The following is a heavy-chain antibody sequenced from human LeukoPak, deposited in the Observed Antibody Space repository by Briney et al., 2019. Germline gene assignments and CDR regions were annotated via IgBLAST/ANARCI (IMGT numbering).Heavy chain of an antibody. CDR3: AKDRHYYGSGSYSDY. J-gene: IGHJ4*02. CDR1: GFSISSSA. D-gene: IGHD3-10*01. Sequence: PGGSLRLSCAASGFSISSSAMNWVRQAPGKGLEWVSSINNVASHIYYAGSVRGRFTISRDNAKNSVYLQMNSLRAEDTAVYYCAKDRHYYGSGSYSDYWGQGTLVTVSS. CDR2: INNVASHI. V-gene: IGHV3-21*01.